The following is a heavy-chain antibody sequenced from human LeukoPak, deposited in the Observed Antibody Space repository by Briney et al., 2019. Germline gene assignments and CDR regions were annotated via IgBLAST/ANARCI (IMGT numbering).Heavy chain of an antibody. CDR1: GGSISSYY. J-gene: IGHJ3*02. V-gene: IGHV4-4*07. Sequence: SETLSLTCTVSGGSISSYYWSWIRQPAGKGLEWIGRIYTSGSTNYNPPLKSRVTMSVDTSKNQFSLKLSSVTAADTAVYYCVRGGYSSGFGWGAAFDIWGQGTMVTVSS. CDR3: VRGGYSSGFGWGAAFDI. CDR2: IYTSGST. D-gene: IGHD6-19*01.